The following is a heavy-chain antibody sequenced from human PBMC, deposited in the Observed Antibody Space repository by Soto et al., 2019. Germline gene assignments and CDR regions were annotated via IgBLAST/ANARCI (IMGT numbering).Heavy chain of an antibody. CDR1: GFTFSSYG. D-gene: IGHD5-18*01. CDR3: ARDRIQRLWLGYYYGMDV. V-gene: IGHV3-33*01. J-gene: IGHJ6*02. CDR2: IWYDGSNK. Sequence: QVQLVESGGGVVQPGRSLRLSCAASGFTFSSYGMHWVRQAPGKGLEWVAVIWYDGSNKFYADSVKGRFTISRDNSKNTLYLQMNGLRAEDTAVYYCARDRIQRLWLGYYYGMDVWGQGTTVTVSS.